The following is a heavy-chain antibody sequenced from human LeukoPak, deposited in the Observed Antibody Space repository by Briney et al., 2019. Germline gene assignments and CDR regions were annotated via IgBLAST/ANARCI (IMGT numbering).Heavy chain of an antibody. V-gene: IGHV3-23*01. CDR1: GFTFSNFA. Sequence: PGGSLRLSCAASGFTFSNFAMAWVRQAPGKGLEWVSAISGSGGSTYYADSVKGRFTISRDNAKNSLYLQMNSLRDEDTAVYYCARANYYDSRAPFDYWGQGTLVTVSS. CDR2: ISGSGGST. D-gene: IGHD3-22*01. J-gene: IGHJ4*02. CDR3: ARANYYDSRAPFDY.